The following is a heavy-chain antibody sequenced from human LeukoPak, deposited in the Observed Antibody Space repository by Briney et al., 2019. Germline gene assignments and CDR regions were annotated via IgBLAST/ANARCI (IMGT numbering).Heavy chain of an antibody. CDR1: GLTFSSYG. D-gene: IGHD4-11*01. J-gene: IGHJ3*02. Sequence: GGSLRLSCAASGLTFSSYGMHWVRQRPGKGLEWLTVIWSDESKKYYGDSVKGRFTVSRDNSKNTLYLDINSLRVDDTAVYYCAREGLTTSRNNAFDIWGQGTMVAVSS. V-gene: IGHV3-33*08. CDR3: AREGLTTSRNNAFDI. CDR2: IWSDESKK.